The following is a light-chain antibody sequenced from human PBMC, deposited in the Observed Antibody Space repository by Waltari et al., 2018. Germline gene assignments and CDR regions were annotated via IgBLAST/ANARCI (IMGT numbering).Light chain of an antibody. V-gene: IGLV3-21*04. Sequence: SYVLTQPPSVSVAPGKTATISCGGNNIGSKSVHWYQQKAGQAPVLDIYYDSDRPSGIPERISGSNSGDTATLTISRVEAGDEASYYCQVWDSESDHVVYGGGTKLTVL. CDR3: QVWDSESDHVV. CDR2: YDS. CDR1: NIGSKS. J-gene: IGLJ2*01.